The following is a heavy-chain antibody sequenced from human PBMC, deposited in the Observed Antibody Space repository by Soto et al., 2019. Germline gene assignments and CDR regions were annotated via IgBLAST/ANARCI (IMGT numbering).Heavy chain of an antibody. CDR3: SYGSSWKQNFDY. CDR2: IRSKAYGGTT. CDR1: GFTFGDYA. J-gene: IGHJ4*02. D-gene: IGHD6-13*01. Sequence: GRSLRLSCTASGFTFGDYAMSCVRQAPGNGLEWVGFIRSKAYGGTTEYAASVKGRFTISRDDSKSIAYLQMNSLKTEDTAVYYCSYGSSWKQNFDYWGQGT. V-gene: IGHV3-49*04.